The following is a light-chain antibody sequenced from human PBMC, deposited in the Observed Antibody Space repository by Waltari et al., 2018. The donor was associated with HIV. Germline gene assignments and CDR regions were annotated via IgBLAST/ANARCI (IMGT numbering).Light chain of an antibody. J-gene: IGLJ3*02. Sequence: QSVLTQPPSVSAAPGQKVTISCSGSTSNIGKNYVSWYQQIPETAPKLIIYDNNKRPSGIPDRFSGSKSSTSATLAITGLQTGGEADYFCGTWDSSVSAGVFGGGTKLTVL. V-gene: IGLV1-51*01. CDR3: GTWDSSVSAGV. CDR2: DNN. CDR1: TSNIGKNY.